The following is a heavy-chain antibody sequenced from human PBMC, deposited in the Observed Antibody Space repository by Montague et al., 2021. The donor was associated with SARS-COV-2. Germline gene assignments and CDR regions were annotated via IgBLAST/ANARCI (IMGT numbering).Heavy chain of an antibody. V-gene: IGHV3-9*01. CDR1: GFTFDDYA. CDR2: ISWNSGSI. D-gene: IGHD6-19*01. Sequence: SLRLSCAASGFTFDDYAMHWVRQAPGKGLEWVSGISWNSGSIGYADSVKGRFTISRDNAKNSLYLQMNSLGAEDTALYYCAKDISSGWRAQYYFDYWGQGTLVTVSS. J-gene: IGHJ4*02. CDR3: AKDISSGWRAQYYFDY.